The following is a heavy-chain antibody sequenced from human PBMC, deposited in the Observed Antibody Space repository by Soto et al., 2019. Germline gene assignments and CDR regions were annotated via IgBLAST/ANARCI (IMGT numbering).Heavy chain of an antibody. CDR3: ATQEVGGSYVYTFDP. V-gene: IGHV4-39*02. CDR1: GGSISSSSYY. CDR2: IYYSGST. J-gene: IGHJ5*02. Sequence: QLQLQESGPGLVKPSETLSLTCTVSGGSISSSSYYWGWIRQPPGKGLEWIGSIYYSGSTYYHPSLTSRVTISVDTSKNHFSLKLSSVTAADTAVYYCATQEVGGSYVYTFDPWGQGTLVTVSS. D-gene: IGHD1-26*01.